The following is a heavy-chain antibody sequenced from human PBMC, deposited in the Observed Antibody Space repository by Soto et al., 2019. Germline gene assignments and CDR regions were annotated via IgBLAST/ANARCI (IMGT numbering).Heavy chain of an antibody. V-gene: IGHV3-48*03. CDR1: GFTFRTYE. Sequence: GGSLRLSCVVSGFTFRTYEINWVRQAPGRGLEWVSYISSSADSIYYADSVKGRFTISRDNAKNSLFLQMNSLRAEDTAIYYCARDMSSSSRGMDVWGQGTTVTVSS. J-gene: IGHJ6*02. D-gene: IGHD6-13*01. CDR3: ARDMSSSSRGMDV. CDR2: ISSSADSI.